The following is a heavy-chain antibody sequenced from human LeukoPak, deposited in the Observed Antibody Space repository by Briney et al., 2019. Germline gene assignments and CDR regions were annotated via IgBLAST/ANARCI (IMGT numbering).Heavy chain of an antibody. D-gene: IGHD6-13*01. J-gene: IGHJ2*01. CDR3: ARGRKKQLFRKSELYFDL. CDR2: IYYTGDT. CDR1: GDSVNYNLYY. Sequence: SETLSLTCTVSGDSVNYNLYYWGWVRQPPGKELEWIGTIYYTGDTYYNPSLKSRVTISVDTSKSHFSLKLSSVTAADTAVYYCARGRKKQLFRKSELYFDLWGRGTLVTVSS. V-gene: IGHV4-39*02.